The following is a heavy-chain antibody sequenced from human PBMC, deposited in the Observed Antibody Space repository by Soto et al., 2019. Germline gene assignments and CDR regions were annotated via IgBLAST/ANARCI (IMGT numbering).Heavy chain of an antibody. CDR2: ISAYNGNT. Sequence: ASVKVSCKAPCYTFTNFGISLVRQAPGQGLEWMGWISAYNGNTNYAQNFQGRVTMTTDTSTSTAYMELRSLRSDDTAVYYCARGGTPIEYWGQGTLVTVSS. J-gene: IGHJ4*02. CDR3: ARGGTPIEY. V-gene: IGHV1-18*01. D-gene: IGHD3-16*01. CDR1: CYTFTNFG.